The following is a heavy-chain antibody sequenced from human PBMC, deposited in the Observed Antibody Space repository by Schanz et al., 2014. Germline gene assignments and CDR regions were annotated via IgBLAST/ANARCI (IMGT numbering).Heavy chain of an antibody. CDR1: GYTFTSYG. Sequence: QVQLVQSGAEVKKPGASVKVSCKASGYTFTSYGISWVRQAPGQGLEWMGWISPYNGNTNYAQKLQGRVTMTADTSTSTAYMDVSSLRSEDTAVYYCASSGAGYSSSWDFDYWGQGTRVTVSS. CDR2: ISPYNGNT. V-gene: IGHV1-18*01. J-gene: IGHJ4*02. CDR3: ASSGAGYSSSWDFDY. D-gene: IGHD6-13*01.